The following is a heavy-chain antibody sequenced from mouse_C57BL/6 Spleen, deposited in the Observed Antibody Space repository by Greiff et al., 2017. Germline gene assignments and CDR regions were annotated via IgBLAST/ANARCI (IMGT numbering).Heavy chain of an antibody. CDR2: INPSSGYT. J-gene: IGHJ4*01. Sequence: QVQLQQSGAELAKPGASVKLSCKASGYTFTSYCMHWVKQRPGQGLEWIGYINPSSGYTKYNQKFKDKATLTADKSSSTAYMQLSSLTYEDSADYSCTRERLRENYYAMDYWGQGTSVTVSS. D-gene: IGHD2-4*01. CDR3: TRERLRENYYAMDY. CDR1: GYTFTSYC. V-gene: IGHV1-7*01.